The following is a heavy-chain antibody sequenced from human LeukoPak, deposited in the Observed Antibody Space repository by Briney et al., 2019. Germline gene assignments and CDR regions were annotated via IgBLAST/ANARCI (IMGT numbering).Heavy chain of an antibody. Sequence: ASVKVSCKASGYTXTDYYMHGVRQAPGQGLESMGWINPNSGGTNYAQKSQGRVTMTTDTSISTAYMEVSRLRSDDTAVYYCARVRIGQQLDKYYYYAMDVWGQGTSVTVSS. V-gene: IGHV1-2*02. CDR1: GYTXTDYY. CDR2: INPNSGGT. CDR3: ARVRIGQQLDKYYYYAMDV. D-gene: IGHD6-13*01. J-gene: IGHJ6*02.